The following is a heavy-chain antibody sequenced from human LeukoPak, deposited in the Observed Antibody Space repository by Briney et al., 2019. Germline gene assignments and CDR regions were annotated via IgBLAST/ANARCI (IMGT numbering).Heavy chain of an antibody. D-gene: IGHD2-21*02. CDR1: GYTFVTYY. CDR2: IIPILGIA. V-gene: IGHV1-69*02. CDR3: AMAYCGGDCYSGFDY. J-gene: IGHJ4*02. Sequence: ASVKVFCKAPGYTFVTYYMHWVRQAPGQGLEWMGRIIPILGIANYAQKFQGRVTITADKSTSTAYMELSSLRSEDTAVYYCAMAYCGGDCYSGFDYWGQGTLVTVSS.